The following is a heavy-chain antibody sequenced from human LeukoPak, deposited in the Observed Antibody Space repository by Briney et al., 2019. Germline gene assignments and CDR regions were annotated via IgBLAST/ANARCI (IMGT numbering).Heavy chain of an antibody. D-gene: IGHD3-22*01. CDR1: GYTLTELS. V-gene: IGHV1-24*01. Sequence: GASVKVSCKVSGYTLTELSMHWVRQAPGKGLEWMGGFDPEDGETIYAQKLQGRVTMTEDTSTDTAYMELSSLRSEDTAVYYCCSSGYSGLNWFDPWGQGTLVTVSS. CDR2: FDPEDGET. J-gene: IGHJ5*02. CDR3: CSSGYSGLNWFDP.